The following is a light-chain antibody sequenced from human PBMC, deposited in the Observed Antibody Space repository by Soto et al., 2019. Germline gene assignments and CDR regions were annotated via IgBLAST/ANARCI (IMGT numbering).Light chain of an antibody. CDR3: QQYGSSRWT. J-gene: IGKJ1*01. CDR1: QSVSSSY. CDR2: GAS. V-gene: IGKV3-20*01. Sequence: PVDRVTFTCLASQSVSSSYLAWYQQKPGQAPRLLIYGASSRATGIPDRFSGSGSGTDFTLTISRLEPEDFAVYYCQQYGSSRWTFGQGTKVDIK.